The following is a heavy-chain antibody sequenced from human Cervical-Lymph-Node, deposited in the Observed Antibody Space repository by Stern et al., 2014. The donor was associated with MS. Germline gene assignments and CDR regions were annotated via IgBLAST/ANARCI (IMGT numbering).Heavy chain of an antibody. CDR2: INAGNGNT. CDR1: GYTFTSYA. J-gene: IGHJ4*02. D-gene: IGHD5-12*01. CDR3: ARERGEQWLRVYYFDY. V-gene: IGHV1-3*01. Sequence: VKLVQSGAEVKKPGASVKVSCKASGYTFTSYAMHWVRQAPGQRLEWMGWINAGNGNTKYSQKFQGRVTITRDTSASTAYMELSSLRSEDTAVYYCARERGEQWLRVYYFDYWGQGTLVTVSS.